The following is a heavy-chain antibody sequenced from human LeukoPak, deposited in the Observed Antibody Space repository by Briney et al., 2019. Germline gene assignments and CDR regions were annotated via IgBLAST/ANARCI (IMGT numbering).Heavy chain of an antibody. V-gene: IGHV1-69*04. CDR3: ARGHSSRDYYMDV. J-gene: IGHJ6*03. CDR1: GGTFSSYA. CDR2: IIPILGIA. D-gene: IGHD6-13*01. Sequence: GASVKVSCKASGGTFSSYAISWVRQAPGQGLEWMGRIIPILGIANYAQKFQGRVTITTDESTSTAYMELSSLRSEDTAVYYCARGHSSRDYYMDVWGKGTTVTVSS.